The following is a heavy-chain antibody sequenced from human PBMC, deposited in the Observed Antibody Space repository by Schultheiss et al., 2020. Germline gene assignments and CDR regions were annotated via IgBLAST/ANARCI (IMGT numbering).Heavy chain of an antibody. D-gene: IGHD6-19*01. CDR2: IYYSGST. V-gene: IGHV4-31*03. Sequence: SETLSLTCTVSGGSISSGGYYWSWIRQHPGKGLEWIGYIYYSGSTYYNPSLKSRVTISVDTSKNQFSLKLSSVTAADTAVYYCARLGANWLVKRNYMDVWGKGTTVTVSS. CDR1: GGSISSGGYY. J-gene: IGHJ6*03. CDR3: ARLGANWLVKRNYMDV.